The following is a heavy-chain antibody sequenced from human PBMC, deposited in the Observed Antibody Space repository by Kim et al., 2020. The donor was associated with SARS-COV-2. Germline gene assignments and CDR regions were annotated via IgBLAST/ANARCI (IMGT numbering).Heavy chain of an antibody. CDR3: ARDHVLLWFGEDQTHYNWFDP. D-gene: IGHD3-10*01. CDR2: ISAYNGNT. J-gene: IGHJ5*02. V-gene: IGHV1-18*01. CDR1: GYTFTSYG. Sequence: ASVKVSCKASGYTFTSYGISWVRQAPGQGLEWMGWISAYNGNTNYAQKLQGRVTMTTDTSTSTAYMELRSLRSDDTAVYYCARDHVLLWFGEDQTHYNWFDPWGQGTLVTVSS.